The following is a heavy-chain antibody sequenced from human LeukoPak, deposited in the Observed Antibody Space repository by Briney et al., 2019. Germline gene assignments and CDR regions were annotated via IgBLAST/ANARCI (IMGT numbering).Heavy chain of an antibody. CDR1: GDSISSTSYY. J-gene: IGHJ4*02. CDR3: ARDIVVVPTANPYLFDY. V-gene: IGHV4-39*07. Sequence: SETLSFTCTVSGDSISSTSYYWAWIRQPPGKGLEWIGTIYYSGSTYYNPSLKSRVTVSVDTSKNQFSLKLNSVTAADTAVYYCARDIVVVPTANPYLFDYWGQGTLVTVSS. CDR2: IYYSGST. D-gene: IGHD2-2*01.